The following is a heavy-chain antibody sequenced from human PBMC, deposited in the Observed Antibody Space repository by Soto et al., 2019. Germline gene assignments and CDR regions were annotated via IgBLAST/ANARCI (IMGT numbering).Heavy chain of an antibody. Sequence: SETLSLACAVYGGSFGGYYWSWIRQPPGKWLEWIGEINHRGSTNYNPSLKSRVTISVDTSKNQFSLKLSSVTAADTAVYYCARGNRVGFWSGYSNWFDPWGQGTLVTVSS. CDR1: GGSFGGYY. D-gene: IGHD3-3*01. V-gene: IGHV4-34*01. J-gene: IGHJ5*02. CDR2: INHRGST. CDR3: ARGNRVGFWSGYSNWFDP.